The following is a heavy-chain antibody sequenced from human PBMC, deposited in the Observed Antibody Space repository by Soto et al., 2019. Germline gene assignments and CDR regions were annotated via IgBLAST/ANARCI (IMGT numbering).Heavy chain of an antibody. Sequence: QVQLVQSGAEVKKPGSSVKVSCKASGGTFSSYTISWVRQAPGQGLEWMGRIIPILGIANYAQKFQGRVTITADKSTSTAYMELSSLRPEDPAVMESWSSTSCYRDYWGQGTLVTVSS. J-gene: IGHJ4*02. CDR3: WSSTSCYRDY. CDR2: IIPILGIA. V-gene: IGHV1-69*02. CDR1: GGTFSSYT. D-gene: IGHD2-2*02.